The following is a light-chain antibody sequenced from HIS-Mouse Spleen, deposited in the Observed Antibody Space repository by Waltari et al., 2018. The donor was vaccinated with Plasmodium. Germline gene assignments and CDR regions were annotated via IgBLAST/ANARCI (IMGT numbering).Light chain of an antibody. Sequence: QLVLTQSPSASASLGASVKLTCTLSSGPSRHAIAWPQQQPEKGPRYLMKLNSDGSHSKGDGIPDRFSGSSSGAERYLTISSLQSEDEADYYCQTWGTGIRVFGGGTKLTVL. V-gene: IGLV4-69*01. CDR3: QTWGTGIRV. CDR2: LNSDGSH. J-gene: IGLJ3*02. CDR1: SGPSRHA.